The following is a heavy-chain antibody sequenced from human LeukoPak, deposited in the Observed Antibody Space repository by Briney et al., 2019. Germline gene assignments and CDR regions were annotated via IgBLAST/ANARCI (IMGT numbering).Heavy chain of an antibody. Sequence: GGSLRLSCAASGFTFSTYAMSWVREAPGKGLEWVSIVSGSGGSTYYADSVKGRFTISRDNSKTTLNLKMNSLRAEDTAAYYCAKAGIQRWLLYYFDYWGEGTLVTVSS. CDR3: AKAGIQRWLLYYFDY. J-gene: IGHJ4*02. CDR2: VSGSGGST. D-gene: IGHD5-18*01. V-gene: IGHV3-23*01. CDR1: GFTFSTYA.